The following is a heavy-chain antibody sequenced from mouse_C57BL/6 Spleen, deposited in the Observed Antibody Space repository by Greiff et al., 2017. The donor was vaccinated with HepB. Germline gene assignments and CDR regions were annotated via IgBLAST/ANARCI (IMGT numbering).Heavy chain of an antibody. J-gene: IGHJ2*01. D-gene: IGHD1-1*01. Sequence: QVQLQQSGAELVRPGASVTLSCKASGYTFTDYEMHWVKQTPVHGLEWIGAIDPETGGTAYNQKFKGKAILTADKSSSTAYMELRSLTSEDSAVYFCTRSYYGRSRGDYFDYWGQGTTLTVSS. CDR2: IDPETGGT. CDR1: GYTFTDYE. CDR3: TRSYYGRSRGDYFDY. V-gene: IGHV1-15*01.